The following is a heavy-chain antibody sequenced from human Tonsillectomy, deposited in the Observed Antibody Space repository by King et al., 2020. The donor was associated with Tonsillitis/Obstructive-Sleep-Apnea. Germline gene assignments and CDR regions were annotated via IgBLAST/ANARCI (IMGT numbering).Heavy chain of an antibody. CDR3: ARLTRDRVYYFDY. CDR1: GGSISSSSYY. CDR2: IYYSGST. Sequence: QLQESGPGLVKPSETLSLTCTVSGGSISSSSYYWGWIRQPPGKGLEWIGSIYYSGSTYYNPSLKSRVTISVDTSKNQFSLKLSSVTAADTAVYYCARLTRDRVYYFDYWGQGTLVTVSS. J-gene: IGHJ4*02. V-gene: IGHV4-39*01. D-gene: IGHD2-8*01.